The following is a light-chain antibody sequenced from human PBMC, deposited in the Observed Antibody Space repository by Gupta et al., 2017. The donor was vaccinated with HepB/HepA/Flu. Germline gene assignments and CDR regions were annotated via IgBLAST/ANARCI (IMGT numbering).Light chain of an antibody. CDR3: QQYNNWRT. V-gene: IGKV3-15*01. J-gene: IGKJ2*01. Sequence: EIVMTQSPATLSVSPGERATLSCRASQSVSSKLAWYQQKPGQAPRLLIYDASTRATGIPARFSGSGSGTEFTLTISSLQSEDFAVYYCQQYNNWRTFGQGTXLEI. CDR2: DAS. CDR1: QSVSSK.